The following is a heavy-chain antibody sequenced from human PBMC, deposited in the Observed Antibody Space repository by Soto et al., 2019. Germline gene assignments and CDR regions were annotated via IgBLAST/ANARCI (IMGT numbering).Heavy chain of an antibody. D-gene: IGHD6-19*01. V-gene: IGHV1-18*01. CDR2: INGYTGNT. Sequence: GASVKVSCKASGYTFTSYGLSWVRQAPGQGLEWMGWINGYTGNTNYAQKLQGRVTMTTDTSTSTAYMELRSLRSDDTAVYYCARESAVAALDPWGQGTLVNVS. CDR1: GYTFTSYG. CDR3: ARESAVAALDP. J-gene: IGHJ5*02.